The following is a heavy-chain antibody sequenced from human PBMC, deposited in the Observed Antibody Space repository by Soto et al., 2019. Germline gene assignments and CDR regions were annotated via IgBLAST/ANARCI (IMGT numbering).Heavy chain of an antibody. CDR2: VIGSGGTT. Sequence: GGSLRLSCTASGFTFSNYAMSWVRQAPGRGLEWVSEVIGSGGTTYYADSVKGRFFISRDNSKNTLFLQMNSLRAEDTAVYYCAKDRNYYFDGSGYQYWGQGILVTGSS. D-gene: IGHD3-22*01. CDR1: GFTFSNYA. CDR3: AKDRNYYFDGSGYQY. V-gene: IGHV3-23*01. J-gene: IGHJ4*02.